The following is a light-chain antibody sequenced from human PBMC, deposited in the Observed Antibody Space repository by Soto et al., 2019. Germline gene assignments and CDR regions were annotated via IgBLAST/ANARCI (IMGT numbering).Light chain of an antibody. CDR1: QSVSSY. CDR3: QQYGSSPWT. CDR2: DAS. J-gene: IGKJ1*01. Sequence: IVLTQSPATLSLSPGERATLSCRASQSVSSYLAWYQQKPGQAPRLLIYDASNRATGIPDRFSGSGSGTDFTLTINRLEPEDFAVYYCQQYGSSPWTFGQGTKVDIK. V-gene: IGKV3-20*01.